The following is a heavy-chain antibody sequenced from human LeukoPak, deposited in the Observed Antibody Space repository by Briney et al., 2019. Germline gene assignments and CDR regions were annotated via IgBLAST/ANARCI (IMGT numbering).Heavy chain of an antibody. CDR2: IRYDGSNK. Sequence: GGSLRLSCAASGFTFSNYWMSWVRQAPGKGLEWVAFIRYDGSNKYYADSVKGRFTISRDNSKNTLYLQMNSLRAEDTAVYYCAKLSYYYDSSGYYYWGDAFDIWGQGTMVTVSS. V-gene: IGHV3-30*02. CDR3: AKLSYYYDSSGYYYWGDAFDI. D-gene: IGHD3-22*01. J-gene: IGHJ3*02. CDR1: GFTFSNYW.